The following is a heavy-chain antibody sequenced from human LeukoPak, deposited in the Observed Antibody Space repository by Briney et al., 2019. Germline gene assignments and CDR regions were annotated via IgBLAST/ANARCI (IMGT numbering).Heavy chain of an antibody. CDR1: GGSISSYY. Sequence: SETPSLTCTVSGGSISSYYWSWIRQPPGKGLEWIGNIHYSESTNFNPSLKSRVAIAVDTSKNQFSLSMRSVTAADTAVYYCARVSAAGMEFHYGMDVWGQGTTVFVSS. V-gene: IGHV4-59*01. CDR3: ARVSAAGMEFHYGMDV. CDR2: IHYSEST. D-gene: IGHD6-13*01. J-gene: IGHJ6*02.